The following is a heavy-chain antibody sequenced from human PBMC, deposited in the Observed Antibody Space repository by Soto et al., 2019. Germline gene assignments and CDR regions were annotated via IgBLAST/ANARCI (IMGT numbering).Heavy chain of an antibody. CDR2: INPSGGST. CDR3: ARGPDYGVDGY. D-gene: IGHD4-17*01. CDR1: RYTFTSYY. Sequence: APVKVSCKSSRYTFTSYYMHWARQAPGQGLEWMGIINPSGGSTSYAQKFQGRVTMTRDTSTSTVYMELSSLRSEDTAVYYCARGPDYGVDGYWGQGTLVTVSS. J-gene: IGHJ4*02. V-gene: IGHV1-46*03.